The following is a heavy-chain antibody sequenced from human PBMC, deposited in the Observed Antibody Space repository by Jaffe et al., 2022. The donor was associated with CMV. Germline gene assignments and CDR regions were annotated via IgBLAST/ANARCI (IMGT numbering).Heavy chain of an antibody. Sequence: EVQLVESGGGLVQPGGSLRLSCAASGFTFSSYWMSWVRQAPGKGLEWVANIKQDGSEKYYVDSVKGRFTISRDNAKNSLYLQMNSLRAEDTAVYYCATPYYGSGSSAWGYWGQGTLVTVSS. V-gene: IGHV3-7*01. J-gene: IGHJ4*02. CDR2: IKQDGSEK. CDR3: ATPYYGSGSSAWGY. D-gene: IGHD3-10*01. CDR1: GFTFSSYW.